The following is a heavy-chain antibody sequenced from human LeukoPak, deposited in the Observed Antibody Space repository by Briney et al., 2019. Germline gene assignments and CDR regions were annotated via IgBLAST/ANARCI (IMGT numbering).Heavy chain of an antibody. CDR2: ISAYNGNT. J-gene: IGHJ2*01. CDR1: GYTFTSYG. CDR3: AGEGYCSGGSCYRYWYFDL. Sequence: ASVKVSCKASGYTFTSYGISWVRQAPGQGGEWMGWISAYNGNTNYAQKLQGRVTMTTDTSTSTAYMELISLRSDDTAVYYCAGEGYCSGGSCYRYWYFDLWGRGTLVTVSS. V-gene: IGHV1-18*04. D-gene: IGHD2-15*01.